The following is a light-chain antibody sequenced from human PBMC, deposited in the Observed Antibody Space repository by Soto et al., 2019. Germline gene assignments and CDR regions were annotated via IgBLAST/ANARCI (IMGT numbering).Light chain of an antibody. CDR2: KGS. CDR1: SSDVGSYNL. V-gene: IGLV2-23*03. Sequence: QSALTQPASVSGSPGQSITISCTGTSSDVGSYNLVSWYQQHPGKAPKLMIYKGSKRPSGVSNRFSGSKSGNTASLTVSGLQAEDEAHYYCCSYARSSTLGEMFGGGTKLTVL. J-gene: IGLJ3*02. CDR3: CSYARSSTLGEM.